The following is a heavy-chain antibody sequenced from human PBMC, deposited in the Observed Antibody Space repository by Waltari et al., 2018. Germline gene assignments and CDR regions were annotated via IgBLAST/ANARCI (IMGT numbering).Heavy chain of an antibody. Sequence: EVQLLESGGGLVQPGGSLRLCCAASGFTFSSYAMRRVRQAPGKGLELVSVISGSGGSTYYADSVKGRFTISRDNSKNTLYLQMNSLRAEDTAVYYCAKGTYFLTIFGVTITDLWGQGTLVTVSS. V-gene: IGHV3-23*01. CDR3: AKGTYFLTIFGVTITDL. CDR1: GFTFSSYA. J-gene: IGHJ5*02. CDR2: ISGSGGST. D-gene: IGHD3-3*01.